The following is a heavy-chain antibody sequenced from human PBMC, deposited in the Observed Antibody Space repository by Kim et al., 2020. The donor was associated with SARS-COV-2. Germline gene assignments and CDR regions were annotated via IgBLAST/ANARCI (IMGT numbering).Heavy chain of an antibody. CDR3: ARAPDSSGPIVIYYYYAMDV. CDR1: GFTFNSYG. V-gene: IGHV3-33*01. J-gene: IGHJ6*02. Sequence: GGSLRLSCAASGFTFNSYGMHWVRQAPGKGLEWVALTWSDGSNQFYGDSVKGRITISRDNSENTVYLQMNSLTVEDTAVYYCARAPDSSGPIVIYYYYAMDVWGQGTTVTVSS. D-gene: IGHD3-22*01. CDR2: TWSDGSNQ.